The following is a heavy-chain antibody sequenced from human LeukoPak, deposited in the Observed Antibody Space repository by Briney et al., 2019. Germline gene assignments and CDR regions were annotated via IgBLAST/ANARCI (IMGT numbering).Heavy chain of an antibody. V-gene: IGHV3-21*01. J-gene: IGHJ4*01. CDR3: AAHRDDFLTGYIDY. CDR1: GFTFSNYN. Sequence: GGSLRLSCAASGFTFSNYNMNWVRQAPGQGLEWVSSISSSSNYIYYADPVKGRFTISRDNARNSLYLQMNRLRAEDTAMYYCAAHRDDFLTGYIDYWGQGTPLTVSS. D-gene: IGHD3-9*01. CDR2: ISSSSNYI.